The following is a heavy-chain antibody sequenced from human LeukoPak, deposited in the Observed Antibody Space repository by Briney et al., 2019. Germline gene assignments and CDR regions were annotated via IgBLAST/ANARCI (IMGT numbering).Heavy chain of an antibody. CDR1: GFTFSSYG. J-gene: IGHJ2*01. CDR2: ISYDGSNK. CDR3: AKGWYFDL. Sequence: GRSLRLSCAASGFTFSSYGMHWVRQAPGKGLEWVAVISYDGSNKYYADSVKGRFTIPRDNSKNTLYLQMNSLRAEDTAVYYCAKGWYFDLWGRGTLVTVSS. V-gene: IGHV3-30*18.